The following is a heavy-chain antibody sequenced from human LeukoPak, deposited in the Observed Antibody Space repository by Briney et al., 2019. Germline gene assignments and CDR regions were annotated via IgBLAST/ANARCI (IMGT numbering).Heavy chain of an antibody. D-gene: IGHD3-3*01. J-gene: IGHJ6*03. CDR1: GFTFSSYA. Sequence: GGSLRLSCAASGFTFSSYAMSWVRQAPGKGLEWVSAISGSGGSTYYADSVKGRFTISRDKSKNTLYLQMNSLRAEDTAVNYCAKGVRFADYYYMDVWGKGTTVAVPS. CDR3: AKGVRFADYYYMDV. CDR2: ISGSGGST. V-gene: IGHV3-23*01.